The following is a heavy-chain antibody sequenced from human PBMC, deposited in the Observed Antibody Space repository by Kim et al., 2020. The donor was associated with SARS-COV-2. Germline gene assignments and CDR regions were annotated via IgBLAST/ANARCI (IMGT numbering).Heavy chain of an antibody. J-gene: IGHJ4*02. Sequence: YAQKFQGRVTLTRDTSTSTVYMELSSLRSEDTAVYYCARTITMVRGVMSYWGQGTLVTVSS. V-gene: IGHV1-46*01. CDR3: ARTITMVRGVMSY. D-gene: IGHD3-10*01.